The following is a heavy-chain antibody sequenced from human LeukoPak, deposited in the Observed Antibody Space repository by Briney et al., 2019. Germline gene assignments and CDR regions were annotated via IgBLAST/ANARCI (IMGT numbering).Heavy chain of an antibody. V-gene: IGHV3-13*01. CDR3: AREGSSGYYYDY. CDR1: GFTFSSYD. J-gene: IGHJ4*02. CDR2: IGTAGDT. D-gene: IGHD3-22*01. Sequence: PGGSLRLSCAASGFTFSSYDMHWVRQATGKGLEWVSAIGTAGDTYYPGSVKGRFTISRENAKNSLYLQMNSLRAEDTAVYYCAREGSSGYYYDYWGQGTLVTVSS.